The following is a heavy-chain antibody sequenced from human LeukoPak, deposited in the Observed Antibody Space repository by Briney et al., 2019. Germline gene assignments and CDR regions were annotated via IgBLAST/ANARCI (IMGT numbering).Heavy chain of an antibody. D-gene: IGHD6-19*01. V-gene: IGHV1-46*01. CDR3: AREGGSGWYSGWFDP. CDR2: INPSGGST. CDR1: GYTFTSYY. J-gene: IGHJ5*02. Sequence: GASVKVSCKASGYTFTSYYMHWVRQAPGQGLEWMGIINPSGGSTSYAQKFQGRVTMTRDTSTSTVYMELSSLRSEDTAVYYCAREGGSGWYSGWFDPWGQGTLVTVSS.